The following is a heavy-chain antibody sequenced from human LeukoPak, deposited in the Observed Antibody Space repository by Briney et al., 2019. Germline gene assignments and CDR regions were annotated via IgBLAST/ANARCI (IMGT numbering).Heavy chain of an antibody. J-gene: IGHJ3*02. Sequence: GGSLRLSCAASGFTFDDYAMHWVRQAPGKGLEWVSRIKTDGSSTDYADSVKRRFAISRDNAKNTMYLQMNSLRAEDTAVYYCARGVSGTGPDIWGLGTMVTVSS. CDR2: IKTDGSST. D-gene: IGHD5/OR15-5a*01. V-gene: IGHV3-74*01. CDR1: GFTFDDYA. CDR3: ARGVSGTGPDI.